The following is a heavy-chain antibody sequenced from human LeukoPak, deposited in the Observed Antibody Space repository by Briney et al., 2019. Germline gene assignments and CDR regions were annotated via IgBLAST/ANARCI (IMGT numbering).Heavy chain of an antibody. J-gene: IGHJ3*02. CDR1: GGSISSYY. D-gene: IGHD3-10*01. Sequence: SETLSLTCTVSGGSISSYYWSWIRQPPGKGLEWIGYIYYSGSTNYNPSLKSRVTISVDTSKNQFSLKLSSVTAADTAVYYCAREADITKMGAFDIWGQGTMVTVSS. V-gene: IGHV4-59*01. CDR3: AREADITKMGAFDI. CDR2: IYYSGST.